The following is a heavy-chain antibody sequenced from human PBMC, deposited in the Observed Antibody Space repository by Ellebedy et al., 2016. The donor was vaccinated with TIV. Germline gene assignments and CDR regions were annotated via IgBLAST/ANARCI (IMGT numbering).Heavy chain of an antibody. CDR3: AREGYYESSGYPSYYNYGMDV. Sequence: AASVKVSCKASGYTFSGYYIHWVRQAPGQGLEWMGWINPKSGATNYAQKFQGRVTMTRDTSISTTYMELSRLRSDDSAVYYCAREGYYESSGYPSYYNYGMDVWGQGTTVTVSS. CDR2: INPKSGAT. V-gene: IGHV1-2*02. D-gene: IGHD3-22*01. CDR1: GYTFSGYY. J-gene: IGHJ6*02.